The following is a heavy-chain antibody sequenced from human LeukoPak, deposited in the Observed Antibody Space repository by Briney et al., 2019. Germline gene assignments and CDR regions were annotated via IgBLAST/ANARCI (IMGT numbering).Heavy chain of an antibody. Sequence: ASVKVSCRASGYTFTTYYIHWVRQAPGQGLEWMGIINPSAGSTNYAQKFQGRVTMTRDTSTSTLYMELSSLRSEDTAVYYCARDRGGWYFDYWGQGTLVTVSS. J-gene: IGHJ4*02. CDR3: ARDRGGWYFDY. D-gene: IGHD6-19*01. CDR1: GYTFTTYY. V-gene: IGHV1-46*01. CDR2: INPSAGST.